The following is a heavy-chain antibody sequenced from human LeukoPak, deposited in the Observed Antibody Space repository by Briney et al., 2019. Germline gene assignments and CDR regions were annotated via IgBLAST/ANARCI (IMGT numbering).Heavy chain of an antibody. J-gene: IGHJ4*02. D-gene: IGHD6-6*01. CDR2: ISSSSSYI. V-gene: IGHV3-21*01. CDR3: ARDPKGYSSSREGDY. Sequence: PGGSLRLSCAASGFTFSSYSMNWVRQAPGKGLEWVSSISSSSSYIYYADSVKGRFTISRDNAKNSLYLQMNSLRAEDTAVYYCARDPKGYSSSREGDYWGQGTLVTVSS. CDR1: GFTFSSYS.